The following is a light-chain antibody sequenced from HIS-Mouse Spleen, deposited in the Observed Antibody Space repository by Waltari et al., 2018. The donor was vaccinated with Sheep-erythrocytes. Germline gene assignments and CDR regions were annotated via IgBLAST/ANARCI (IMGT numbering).Light chain of an antibody. CDR3: CSYAGSSTPWV. CDR2: EGS. Sequence: QSVLTQPPSVSAAPGQKVTISCSGSSSNIGNNYVSWYQQLPGTAPKLLIYEGSKRPSGVSNRFSGSKSGNTAYLTISWLQAEDEADYYCCSYAGSSTPWVFGGGTKLTVL. J-gene: IGLJ3*02. CDR1: SSNIGNNY. V-gene: IGLV2-23*01.